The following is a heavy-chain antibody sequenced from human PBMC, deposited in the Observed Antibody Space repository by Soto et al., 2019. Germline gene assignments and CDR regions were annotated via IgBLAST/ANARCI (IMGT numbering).Heavy chain of an antibody. D-gene: IGHD6-19*01. J-gene: IGHJ4*02. CDR1: GFTFSTCA. CDR2: IGGSGGDT. Sequence: EVQLLESGGGLVQPGGSLRVSCAASGFTFSTCAMSWVRQAPGKGLEWVSAIGGSGGDTYYADSVKGRFTISRDNSKNTLFLQMSSLPAEDTAVYYCAKAIGSGWSKNDYWGQGTLVTVSS. V-gene: IGHV3-23*01. CDR3: AKAIGSGWSKNDY.